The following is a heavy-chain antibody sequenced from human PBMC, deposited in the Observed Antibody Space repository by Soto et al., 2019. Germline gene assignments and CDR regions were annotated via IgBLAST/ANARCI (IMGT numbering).Heavy chain of an antibody. CDR3: AKRTVGWYFDL. V-gene: IGHV3-23*01. J-gene: IGHJ2*01. D-gene: IGHD4-17*01. CDR1: GFTFSSYA. Sequence: HPGGSLRLSCAASGFTFSSYAMSWVRQAPGKGLEWVSAISGSGGTTYYADSVKGRFTFSRDNSKNTLYLQMNSLRAEDTAVYYCAKRTVGWYFDLWGRGTLVTVSS. CDR2: ISGSGGTT.